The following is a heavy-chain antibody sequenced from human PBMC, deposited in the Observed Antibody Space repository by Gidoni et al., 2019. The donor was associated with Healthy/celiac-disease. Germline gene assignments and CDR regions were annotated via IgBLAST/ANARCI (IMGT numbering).Heavy chain of an antibody. CDR1: GYTFTSYY. J-gene: IGHJ6*02. D-gene: IGHD3-3*01. V-gene: IGHV1-46*03. CDR2: INPSGGST. Sequence: QVQLVQSGAEVKKPGASVKVSCKASGYTFTSYYLHWVRQAPGQGLEWMGIINPSGGSTSYAQKFQGRVTMTRDTSTSTVYMELSSLRSEDTAVYYCARVPTTPYYDFWSGYSTKYGMDVWGQGTTVTVSS. CDR3: ARVPTTPYYDFWSGYSTKYGMDV.